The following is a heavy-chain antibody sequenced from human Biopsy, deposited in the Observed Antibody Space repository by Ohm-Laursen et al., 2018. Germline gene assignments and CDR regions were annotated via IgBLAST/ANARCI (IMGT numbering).Heavy chain of an antibody. J-gene: IGHJ6*02. V-gene: IGHV4-59*01. Sequence: SETLSFTCTVSGGSISSDHWSWIRQTPGKGLEWIGNIYYSGSTNYNPSLKSRVTISVDTSKNQFSLMLNSVTAADTAVYYCARATNSTGWPYYYFYGMDVWGQGTTVTVSS. D-gene: IGHD2/OR15-2a*01. CDR1: GGSISSDH. CDR2: IYYSGST. CDR3: ARATNSTGWPYYYFYGMDV.